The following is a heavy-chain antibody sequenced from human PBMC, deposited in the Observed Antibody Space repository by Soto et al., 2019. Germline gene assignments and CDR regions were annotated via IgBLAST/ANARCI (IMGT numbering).Heavy chain of an antibody. CDR1: GATFSSYA. D-gene: IGHD4-4*01. J-gene: IGHJ6*02. CDR3: ARGAWDDYSGTNYGMDV. CDR2: IIPILGTA. V-gene: IGHV1-69*13. Sequence: SVKVSFNASGATFSSYAISWVRQGPGQGLEWMGGIIPILGTANYAQKFQGRVTITADESTSTAYMELSSLRSEDTAVYYCARGAWDDYSGTNYGMDVWGQGTTVTVSS.